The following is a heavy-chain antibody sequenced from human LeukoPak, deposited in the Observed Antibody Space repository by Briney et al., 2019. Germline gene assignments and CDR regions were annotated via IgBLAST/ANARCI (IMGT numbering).Heavy chain of an antibody. D-gene: IGHD6-6*01. Sequence: SETLSLTCTVSGGSLSSYYWSWIRQPPGKGLEWIGYIYTSGSTKYNPSLRSRVTISVDTSKNQFSLKLSSVTAADTAVYYCARSRIAAPRGMPDFDYWGQGTLVPVSS. CDR3: ARSRIAAPRGMPDFDY. J-gene: IGHJ4*02. CDR1: GGSLSSYY. V-gene: IGHV4-4*09. CDR2: IYTSGST.